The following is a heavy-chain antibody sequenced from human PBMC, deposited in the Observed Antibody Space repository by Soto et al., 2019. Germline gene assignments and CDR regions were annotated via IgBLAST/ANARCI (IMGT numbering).Heavy chain of an antibody. CDR3: ARESRSALGTVEH. Sequence: QVQLQESGPGLVKPSETLSLTCTVSGASISDYYWSWIRQPAGKGLECIGRIYASGNTSYNPSLKSRVTMSVDTSKHQFSRNLNSVTAADTAVYYFARESRSALGTVEHWGRGTLVTVSS. V-gene: IGHV4-4*07. CDR1: GASISDYY. D-gene: IGHD6-13*01. CDR2: IYASGNT. J-gene: IGHJ4*02.